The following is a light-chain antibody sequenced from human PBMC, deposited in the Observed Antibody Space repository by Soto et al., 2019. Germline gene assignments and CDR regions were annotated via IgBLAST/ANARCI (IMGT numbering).Light chain of an antibody. CDR3: QQRGNWPS. Sequence: EIVLTQSPATLSLSPGERATLSCRASQSISSNYLTWYQQKPGQAPRLLIYGASSRATGFPDRFSGSGSGTDFTLTISSLEPEDFAVYYCQQRGNWPSFGGGTKVDIK. CDR1: QSISSNY. V-gene: IGKV3D-20*02. CDR2: GAS. J-gene: IGKJ4*01.